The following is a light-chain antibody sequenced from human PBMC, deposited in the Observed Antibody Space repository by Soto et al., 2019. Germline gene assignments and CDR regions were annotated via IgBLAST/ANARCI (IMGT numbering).Light chain of an antibody. CDR1: SSDVGRFNS. Sequence: QSALTQPRSVSGSPGQSVTISCTGTSSDVGRFNSVSWYQQHPDKAPQLIIYDVTIRPSGVSNRFSGSKSGNTASLTISGLQANDEADYYCSSRGNSNTLRVFGGGTKLTVL. V-gene: IGLV2-14*03. J-gene: IGLJ2*01. CDR3: SSRGNSNTLRV. CDR2: DVT.